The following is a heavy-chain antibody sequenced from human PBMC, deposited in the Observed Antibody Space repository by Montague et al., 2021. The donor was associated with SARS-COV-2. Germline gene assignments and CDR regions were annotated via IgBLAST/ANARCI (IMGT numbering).Heavy chain of an antibody. D-gene: IGHD5-18*01. CDR2: IYSGGST. CDR1: GITFSSNY. CDR3: ARDLDTAGGMDV. V-gene: IGHV3-66*01. J-gene: IGHJ6*02. Sequence: SLRLSCAASGITFSSNYMSWVRQAPGKGLELVSVIYSGGSTYYSXSVKGRFTISRDNSKNTLYLQMNSLRAEDTAVYYCARDLDTAGGMDVWGQGTTVTVSS.